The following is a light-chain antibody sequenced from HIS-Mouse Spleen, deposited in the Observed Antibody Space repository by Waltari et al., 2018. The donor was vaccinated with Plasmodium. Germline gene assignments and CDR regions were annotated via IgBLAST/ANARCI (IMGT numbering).Light chain of an antibody. V-gene: IGLV1-51*01. CDR1: SSNIGNNY. CDR2: DNN. CDR3: GTWDSSLSAGVV. J-gene: IGLJ2*01. Sequence: QSVLTQPPSVSAAPGQKVTISCSGSSSNIGNNYVSWYQQLPGTAPQLLIDDNNKRPSGIPDRFSGSKSGTSATLGITGLQTGDEADYYCGTWDSSLSAGVVFGGGTKLTVL.